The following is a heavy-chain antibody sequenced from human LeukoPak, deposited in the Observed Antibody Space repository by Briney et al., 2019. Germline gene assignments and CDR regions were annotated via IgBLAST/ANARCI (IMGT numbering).Heavy chain of an antibody. Sequence: KTSETLSLTCTVSGGSISSSSYYWGWIRQPPGKGLEWIGSIYYSGRTYYNPSLKSRVTISVDTSKNQFSLKLSSVTAADTAVYYCARHKYYYDTETGWFDPWGQGTLVTVSS. CDR3: ARHKYYYDTETGWFDP. J-gene: IGHJ5*02. CDR2: IYYSGRT. D-gene: IGHD3-22*01. V-gene: IGHV4-39*01. CDR1: GGSISSSSYY.